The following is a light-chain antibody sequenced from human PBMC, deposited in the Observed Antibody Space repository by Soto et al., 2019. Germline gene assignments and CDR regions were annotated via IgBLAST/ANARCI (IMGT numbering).Light chain of an antibody. Sequence: VLTQSPGTLSLSPGERATISCRASQSITSSYLAWYQHKPGQAPRLLIYGASSRATGIPHRFSGSGSGTDYTHTKSTLYQEACGEYCCHHYSGLSPYIFGQGTPLPIK. CDR3: HHYSGLSPYI. CDR2: GAS. J-gene: IGKJ2*01. V-gene: IGKV3-20*01. CDR1: QSITSSY.